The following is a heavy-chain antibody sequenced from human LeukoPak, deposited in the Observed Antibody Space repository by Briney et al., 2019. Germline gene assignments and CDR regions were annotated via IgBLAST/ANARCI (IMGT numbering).Heavy chain of an antibody. CDR2: ITSGGSYI. V-gene: IGHV3-21*01. J-gene: IGHJ6*02. Sequence: GGSLRLSCAASGFTFSSYNMNWVRQAPGKGLEWVSSITSGGSYIYYPDSVKGRFTISRDNAKNSLYLQMNSARAEDTAVYYCARETSYCSGGSCYYGMDVWGQGTTVTVSS. CDR3: ARETSYCSGGSCYYGMDV. CDR1: GFTFSSYN. D-gene: IGHD2-15*01.